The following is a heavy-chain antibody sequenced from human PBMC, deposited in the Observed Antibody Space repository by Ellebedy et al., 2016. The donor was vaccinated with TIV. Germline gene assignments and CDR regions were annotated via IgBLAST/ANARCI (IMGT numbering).Heavy chain of an antibody. CDR2: TSYDETVK. CDR1: GFTFTTYA. J-gene: IGHJ4*02. Sequence: GGSLRLXXAASGFTFTTYAMHWVRQVPGKGLEWVAVTSYDETVKYYADSVKGRFTISRDNSKNTLYLQMNSLGPEDTAVYYCARVMAAAGPFDYWGQGTLVTVSS. D-gene: IGHD6-13*01. CDR3: ARVMAAAGPFDY. V-gene: IGHV3-30-3*01.